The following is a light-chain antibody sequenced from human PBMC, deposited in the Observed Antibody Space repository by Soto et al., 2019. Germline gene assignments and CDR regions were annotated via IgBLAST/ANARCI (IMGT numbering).Light chain of an antibody. CDR1: QSVSSSY. CDR2: GAS. Sequence: EIVLNQSPATLSLSPGERATLSCRASQSVSSSYLAWYQQKPGQAPRLLIYGASSRATGIPDRFSGSGSGTDFTLTISRLEPEDFAVYYCQQYGSSPETFGQGTKVDIK. CDR3: QQYGSSPET. J-gene: IGKJ1*01. V-gene: IGKV3-20*01.